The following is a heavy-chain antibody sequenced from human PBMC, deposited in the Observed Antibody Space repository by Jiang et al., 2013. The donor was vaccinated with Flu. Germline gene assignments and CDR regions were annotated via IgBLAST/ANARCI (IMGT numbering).Heavy chain of an antibody. Sequence: LLKPSETLSLTCAVYGGSFSGYYWSWIRQPPGKGLEWIGEINHSGSTNYNPSLKSRVTISVDTSKNQFSLKLSSVTAADTAVYYCASHLDYYDRSGYPTYDYWGQGTLVTVSS. CDR1: GGSFSGYY. CDR3: ASHLDYYDRSGYPTYDY. CDR2: INHSGST. J-gene: IGHJ4*02. V-gene: IGHV4-34*01. D-gene: IGHD3-22*01.